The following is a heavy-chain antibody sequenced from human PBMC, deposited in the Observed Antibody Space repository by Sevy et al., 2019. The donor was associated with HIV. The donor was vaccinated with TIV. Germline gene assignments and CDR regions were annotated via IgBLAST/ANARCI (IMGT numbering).Heavy chain of an antibody. CDR3: ARGGGSSWYGPSLDAFDI. Sequence: ASVVSCKASGYTFTSYDINWVRQATGQGLEWMGWMNPNSGNTGYAQKFQGRVTMTRNTSISTAYMELGSLRSEETAVYYCARGGGSSWYGPSLDAFDIWGQGTMVTVSS. J-gene: IGHJ3*02. CDR2: MNPNSGNT. V-gene: IGHV1-8*01. CDR1: GYTFTSYD. D-gene: IGHD6-13*01.